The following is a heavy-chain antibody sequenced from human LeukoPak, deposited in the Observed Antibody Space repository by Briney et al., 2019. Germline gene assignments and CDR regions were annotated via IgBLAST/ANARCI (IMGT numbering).Heavy chain of an antibody. CDR1: GGTFSSYA. CDR2: IIPIFGTA. D-gene: IGHD1-26*01. Sequence: GASVKVSCKASGGTFSSYAISWVRQAPGQGLEWMGGIIPIFGTANYAQKFQGRVTITADESTSTAYMELSSLRSEDTAVYYCAKLKPRDAFDIWGQGTMVTVSS. CDR3: AKLKPRDAFDI. J-gene: IGHJ3*02. V-gene: IGHV1-69*13.